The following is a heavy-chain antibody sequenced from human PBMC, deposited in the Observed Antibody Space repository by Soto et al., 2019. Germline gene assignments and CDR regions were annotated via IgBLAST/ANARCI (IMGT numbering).Heavy chain of an antibody. CDR2: INAGNGNT. CDR3: AREGSITMVRGVKGAFDI. D-gene: IGHD3-10*01. V-gene: IGHV1-3*01. J-gene: IGHJ3*02. CDR1: GYTFTSYA. Sequence: ASVKVSCKASGYTFTSYAMHWVRQAPGQRLEWMGWINAGNGNTKYSQKFQGRVTITRDTSASTAYMELSSLRSEDTAVYYCAREGSITMVRGVKGAFDIWGQGTMVTVS.